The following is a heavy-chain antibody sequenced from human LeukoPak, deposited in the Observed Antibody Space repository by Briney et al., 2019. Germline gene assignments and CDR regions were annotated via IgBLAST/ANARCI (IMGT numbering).Heavy chain of an antibody. Sequence: PGGSLRLSCEASGFIFSSYGMHWVRQAPGKGLEWVSAISGSGGSTYYADSVKGRFTISRDNSKNTLYLQMNSLRAEDTAVYYCAKYSTSRPIFDYWGQGTLVTVSS. CDR3: AKYSTSRPIFDY. CDR1: GFIFSSYG. D-gene: IGHD6-13*01. CDR2: ISGSGGST. J-gene: IGHJ4*02. V-gene: IGHV3-23*01.